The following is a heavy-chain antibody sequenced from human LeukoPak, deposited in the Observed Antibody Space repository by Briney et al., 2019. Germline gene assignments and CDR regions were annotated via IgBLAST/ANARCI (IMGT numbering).Heavy chain of an antibody. D-gene: IGHD3-10*01. V-gene: IGHV1-69*05. CDR1: GGTFSSYA. Sequence: SVKVSCKASGGTFSSYAISWVRQAPGQGLEWMGGIIPIFGTANYAQKFQGRVTITTDESTSTAYMELTSLTSEDTAVYFCASHPDGSGSYLDHWGQGTLVTVSS. J-gene: IGHJ4*02. CDR2: IIPIFGTA. CDR3: ASHPDGSGSYLDH.